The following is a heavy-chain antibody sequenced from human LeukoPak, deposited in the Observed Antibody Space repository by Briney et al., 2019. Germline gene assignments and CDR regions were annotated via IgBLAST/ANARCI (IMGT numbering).Heavy chain of an antibody. CDR2: IIPIFGTA. CDR3: ARDTLVGATSAFDI. V-gene: IGHV1-69*06. D-gene: IGHD1-26*01. J-gene: IGHJ3*02. Sequence: SVKVSCKTSEGTFSSYAISWVRQAPGQGLEWMGGIIPIFGTANYAQKFQGRVTITADKSTSTAYMELSSLRSEDTAVYYCARDTLVGATSAFDIWGQGTMVTVSS. CDR1: EGTFSSYA.